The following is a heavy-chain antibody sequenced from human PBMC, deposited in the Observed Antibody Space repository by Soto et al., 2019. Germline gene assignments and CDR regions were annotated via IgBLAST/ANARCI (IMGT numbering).Heavy chain of an antibody. Sequence: PGESLKISCKGSGYSFTSYWIGWVRQMPGKGLAWMGIIYPGDSDTRYSPSFQGQVTISADKSISTAYLQWSSLKASDTAMYYCARHADYDCWSGYNYYYYGMDVWGQGTTVTVSS. CDR3: ARHADYDCWSGYNYYYYGMDV. D-gene: IGHD3-3*01. V-gene: IGHV5-51*01. J-gene: IGHJ6*02. CDR1: GYSFTSYW. CDR2: IYPGDSDT.